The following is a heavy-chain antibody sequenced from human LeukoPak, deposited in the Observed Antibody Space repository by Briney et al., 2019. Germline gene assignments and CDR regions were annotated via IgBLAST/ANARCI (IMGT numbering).Heavy chain of an antibody. V-gene: IGHV1-2*02. CDR2: INPNSGGT. CDR3: ARSDYLNWFDP. J-gene: IGHJ5*02. D-gene: IGHD3-16*01. Sequence: ASVKVSCKASGYTFTDYYLHWVRQAPGQGLEWMGWINPNSGGTIYAQKFQGRVTITRDTSISTAYMELSRLRSDDTAVYYCARSDYLNWFDPWGQGTLVTVSS. CDR1: GYTFTDYY.